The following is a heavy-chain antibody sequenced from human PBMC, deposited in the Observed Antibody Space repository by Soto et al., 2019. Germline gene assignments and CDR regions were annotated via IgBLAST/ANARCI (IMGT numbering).Heavy chain of an antibody. CDR1: GFIVSGIF. D-gene: IGHD3-3*01. CDR3: ARDIFGGSYDFWH. Sequence: EVRPVESGGGLVQPGGSLRLSCAASGFIVSGIFMTWVRQVPGKGPEWVSTLSSDDKTYYADSVRGRFTISRDSSKNTLFLQMNTLRAEDTAVYHCARDIFGGSYDFWHGGQGTLVTVSS. J-gene: IGHJ4*02. CDR2: LSSDDKT. V-gene: IGHV3-66*01.